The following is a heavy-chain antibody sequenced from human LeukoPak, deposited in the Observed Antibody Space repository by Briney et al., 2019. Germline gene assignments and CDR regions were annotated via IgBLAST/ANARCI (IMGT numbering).Heavy chain of an antibody. CDR2: FDPEDGEI. CDR3: TTVDCSDGSCSVGYFDY. V-gene: IGHV1-24*01. Sequence: ASVKVSCKVSGYTLTDLSIHWVRQAPGKGLEWMGGFDPEDGEIIYARKFQGRVTMTEDTSTDTAYMELSSLRSEDTAVYYCTTVDCSDGSCSVGYFDYRGQGTLVTVSS. D-gene: IGHD2-15*01. J-gene: IGHJ4*02. CDR1: GYTLTDLS.